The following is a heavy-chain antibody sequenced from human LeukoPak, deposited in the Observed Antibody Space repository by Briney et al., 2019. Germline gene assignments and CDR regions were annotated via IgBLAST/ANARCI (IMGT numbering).Heavy chain of an antibody. CDR1: GGSISSGIW. J-gene: IGHJ6*02. CDR3: ASRAVGYYYAWDV. D-gene: IGHD1-26*01. Sequence: PSETLSLTCAVSGGSISSGIWCSWVRQPPGKGLEWIGEVHHSGNTNYNPSLKSRVTISVDKSKNQFSLKVNSLTAADTAVYYCASRAVGYYYAWDVWGQGTTVTVSS. V-gene: IGHV4-4*02. CDR2: VHHSGNT.